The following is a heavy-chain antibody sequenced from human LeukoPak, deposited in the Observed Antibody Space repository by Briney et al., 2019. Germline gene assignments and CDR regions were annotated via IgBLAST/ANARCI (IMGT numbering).Heavy chain of an antibody. CDR2: INTNTGNP. CDR3: ARPGYCSSTSCYTVGNY. J-gene: IGHJ4*02. CDR1: GYTFITYG. D-gene: IGHD2-2*02. V-gene: IGHV7-4-1*02. Sequence: ASVKVYCKASGYTFITYGINWVRQAPGQGLEWMGWINTNTGNPTYAQGFTGRFVFSLDTSVSTAYLQISGLKAEDTAVYYCARPGYCSSTSCYTVGNYWGQGTLVTVSS.